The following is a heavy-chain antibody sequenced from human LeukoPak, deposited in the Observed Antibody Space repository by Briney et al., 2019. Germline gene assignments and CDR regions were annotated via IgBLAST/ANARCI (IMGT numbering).Heavy chain of an antibody. CDR3: ARDQVSVIAAACNGVYYYMDV. CDR1: GFTFSSYW. CDR2: INSDARNT. V-gene: IGHV3-74*01. Sequence: GGSLRLSCAASGFTFSSYWMYWVRQAPGKGLVWVSRINSDARNTNYADSVQGRFTISRDNAKNTLYLQMNSLRAEDTAVYYCARDQVSVIAAACNGVYYYMDVWGKGTTVTVSS. D-gene: IGHD6-13*01. J-gene: IGHJ6*03.